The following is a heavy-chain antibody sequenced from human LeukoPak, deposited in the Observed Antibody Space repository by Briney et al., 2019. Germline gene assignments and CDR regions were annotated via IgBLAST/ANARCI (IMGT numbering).Heavy chain of an antibody. Sequence: GGSLRLSCVAPGFTVSNNYMSWVRQAPGKGLEGISVIYSGGSTYYADSVKGRFTISRDNSKNTLYLQMNSLRAEDTAVYYCACTYGGLNYFEFWGQGTLVTVSS. CDR1: GFTVSNNY. CDR3: ACTYGGLNYFEF. CDR2: IYSGGST. D-gene: IGHD4-23*01. V-gene: IGHV3-66*01. J-gene: IGHJ4*02.